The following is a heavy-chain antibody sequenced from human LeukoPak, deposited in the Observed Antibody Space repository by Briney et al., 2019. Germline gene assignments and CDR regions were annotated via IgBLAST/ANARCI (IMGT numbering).Heavy chain of an antibody. CDR1: GFTFSSYG. V-gene: IGHV3-33*01. Sequence: GGSLRLSCAASGFTFSSYGMHWVRQAPGKGLEWVALIWYDGSNKYYADSVRGRFTISRDNSKNTLHLQMNSLRAEDTAVYYCAREGARLLSFGMDVWGQGTTVTVSS. CDR2: IWYDGSNK. CDR3: AREGARLLSFGMDV. J-gene: IGHJ6*02. D-gene: IGHD2-15*01.